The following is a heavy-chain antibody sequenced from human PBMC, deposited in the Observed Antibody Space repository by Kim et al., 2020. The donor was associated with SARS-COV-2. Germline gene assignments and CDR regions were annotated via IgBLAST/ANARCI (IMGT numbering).Heavy chain of an antibody. D-gene: IGHD6-13*01. Sequence: YADSVKGRFTMSRDKCKNTLYRQMNSLGAEETAVYDCARDRGYSSSLFQHWGQGTLVTVSS. V-gene: IGHV3-30*01. CDR3: ARDRGYSSSLFQH. J-gene: IGHJ1*01.